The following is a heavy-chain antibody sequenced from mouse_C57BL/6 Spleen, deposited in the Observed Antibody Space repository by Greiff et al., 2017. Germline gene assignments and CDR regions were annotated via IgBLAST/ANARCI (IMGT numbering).Heavy chain of an antibody. J-gene: IGHJ4*01. V-gene: IGHV2-5*01. Sequence: VQLQQSGPGLVQPSQSLSITCTVSGFSLTSYGVHWVRQSPGKGLEWLGVIWSGGSTDYNAAFMSRLSITKDNSKSHVFFKMNSLQADDTAIYYCAKNFPFITKGMDYWGQGTSVTVSS. CDR3: AKNFPFITKGMDY. CDR1: GFSLTSYG. CDR2: IWSGGST. D-gene: IGHD1-1*01.